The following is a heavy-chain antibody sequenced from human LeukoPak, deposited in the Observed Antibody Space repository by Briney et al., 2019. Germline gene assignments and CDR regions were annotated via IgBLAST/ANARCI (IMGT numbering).Heavy chain of an antibody. CDR3: ARSSAYQLLFDY. CDR2: IYSGGST. J-gene: IGHJ4*02. V-gene: IGHV3-66*01. Sequence: GGSLRLSCAASGFTVSSNHMSWVRQAPGKGLEWVSVIYSGGSTYCTDSVKDRFTISRDSSKSTLYLQMNSLRAEDTAVYYCARSSAYQLLFDYWGQGTLVTVSS. CDR1: GFTVSSNH. D-gene: IGHD2-2*01.